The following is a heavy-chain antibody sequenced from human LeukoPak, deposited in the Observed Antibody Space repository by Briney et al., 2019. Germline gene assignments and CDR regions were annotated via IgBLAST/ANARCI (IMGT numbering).Heavy chain of an antibody. J-gene: IGHJ4*02. D-gene: IGHD2-21*01. CDR1: GYTFTGYY. V-gene: IGHV1-2*02. Sequence: ASVRVSCKASGYTFTGYYLHWVRQAPGQRLEWMGWINPYSGVSKLAQKFQGRVTMTRDMSINTTYMELTSLTFDDTAMYYCSRDAGQGAVIVTVFEYWGQGVLLTVSS. CDR2: INPYSGVS. CDR3: SRDAGQGAVIVTVFEY.